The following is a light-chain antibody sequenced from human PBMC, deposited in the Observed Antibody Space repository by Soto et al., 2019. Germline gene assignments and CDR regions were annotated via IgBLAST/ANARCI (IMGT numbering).Light chain of an antibody. CDR3: QQSYSTSST. V-gene: IGKV1-39*01. CDR1: QSISSY. J-gene: IGKJ1*01. Sequence: DIQMTQSPSSLSASVGDRVTITCRASQSISSYLNWYQQKPGKAPKLLIYAASSLQSGVPSRFSGSGSGTDFTLTISSLQPEDFATYYCQQSYSTSSTFGQGTKVAI. CDR2: AAS.